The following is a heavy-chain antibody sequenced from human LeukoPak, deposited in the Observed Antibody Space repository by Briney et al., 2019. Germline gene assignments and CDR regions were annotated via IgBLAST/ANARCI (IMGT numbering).Heavy chain of an antibody. Sequence: PGGSLRLSCAASGFTFSSYAMSWVRQAPGKGLEWVSGIGGSGGSTYYADSVKGRFTISRDNSKNTLYLQMNSLRVEDTAVYYCAKDGDDSGSYLVYWGQGTLVTVSS. J-gene: IGHJ4*02. V-gene: IGHV3-23*01. D-gene: IGHD1-26*01. CDR1: GFTFSSYA. CDR3: AKDGDDSGSYLVY. CDR2: IGGSGGST.